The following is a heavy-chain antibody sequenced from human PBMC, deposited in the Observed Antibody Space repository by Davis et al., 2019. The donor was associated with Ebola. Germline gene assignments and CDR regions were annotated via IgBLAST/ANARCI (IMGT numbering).Heavy chain of an antibody. J-gene: IGHJ3*02. CDR3: ATDRITVFEVLRGADPFDI. Sequence: PGGSLRLSCQASGLILSDAWVNWIRQTPGKGLEWIARIKTNIDGGTADYVTPVKGRYTISRDDSKDIVYLQMNSLKIEDSGTYYCATDRITVFEVLRGADPFDIWGQGTMVTVSS. V-gene: IGHV3-15*01. CDR2: IKTNIDGGTA. CDR1: GLILSDAW. D-gene: IGHD3-3*01.